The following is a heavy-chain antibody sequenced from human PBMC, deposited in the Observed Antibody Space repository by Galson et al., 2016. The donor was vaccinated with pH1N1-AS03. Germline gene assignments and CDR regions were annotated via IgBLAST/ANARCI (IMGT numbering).Heavy chain of an antibody. CDR3: ARDVNYDFWSGHDAFDI. D-gene: IGHD3-3*01. Sequence: SCKASGGTFSSYAISWVRQAPGQGLEWMGGIIAMFGTANYAQKVQGRVTTTADKSTSTAYMQLSSLRSEDTAVYYCARDVNYDFWSGHDAFDIWGQGTMVTVSS. CDR1: GGTFSSYA. CDR2: IIAMFGTA. V-gene: IGHV1-69*06. J-gene: IGHJ3*02.